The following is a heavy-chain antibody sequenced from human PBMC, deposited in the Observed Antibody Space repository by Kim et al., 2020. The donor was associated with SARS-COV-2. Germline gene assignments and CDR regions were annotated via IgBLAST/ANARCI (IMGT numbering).Heavy chain of an antibody. CDR2: IKQDGSEK. V-gene: IGHV3-7*03. J-gene: IGHJ4*02. Sequence: GGSLRLSCAASGFIFSDYWMNWVRQAPGKGLEWVANIKQDGSEKYYVDSVKGRFTISRDNAKNSLYLQMNSLRAEDTAVYYCVRGAYFSDNRGYYWGWGQGALVTVSS. CDR1: GFIFSDYW. CDR3: VRGAYFSDNRGYYWG. D-gene: IGHD3-22*01.